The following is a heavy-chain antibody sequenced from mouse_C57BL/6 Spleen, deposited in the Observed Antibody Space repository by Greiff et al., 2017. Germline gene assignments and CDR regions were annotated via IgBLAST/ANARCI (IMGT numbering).Heavy chain of an antibody. CDR1: GYTFTGYW. J-gene: IGHJ4*01. V-gene: IGHV1-9*01. CDR3: ANYGNCESMDY. D-gene: IGHD2-1*01. Sequence: QVQLQQSGAELVKPGASVKMSCKATGYTFTGYWIEWVKQRPGHGLEWIGEILPGSGSTNYNEKFKGKATFTADTSSNTAYMQLSSLATEDSAIDYCANYGNCESMDYWGQGTSVTVSS. CDR2: ILPGSGST.